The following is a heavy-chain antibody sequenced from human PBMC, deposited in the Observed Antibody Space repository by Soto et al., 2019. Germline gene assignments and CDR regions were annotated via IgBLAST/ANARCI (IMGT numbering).Heavy chain of an antibody. CDR1: GFTFRDYY. CDR2: ISSSGSTI. Sequence: PVGSLRLSCAASGFTFRDYYMSWIRQAPWKWLEWVSYISSSGSTIYYADSVKVLFTISRDNAKNSLYLQMNSLRAEDTAVYYCPRKEVGATFDLYTWFDPWGQGTLVPESS. J-gene: IGHJ5*02. CDR3: PRKEVGATFDLYTWFDP. V-gene: IGHV3-11*01. D-gene: IGHD1-26*01.